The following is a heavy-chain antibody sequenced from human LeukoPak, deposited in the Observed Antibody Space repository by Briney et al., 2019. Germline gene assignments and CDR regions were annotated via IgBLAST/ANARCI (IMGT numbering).Heavy chain of an antibody. CDR2: ISGSGAST. D-gene: IGHD1-26*01. CDR1: GFTFSTNA. Sequence: GGSLRLSCLTSGFTFSTNAMSWVRQAPGKGLEWISGISGSGASTYYADSVTGRFTISRDNPRNKLYLQMNSLRGDDTAVYYCAKDVGKWESLHFFDYWGQGTLVTVSS. J-gene: IGHJ4*02. V-gene: IGHV3-23*01. CDR3: AKDVGKWESLHFFDY.